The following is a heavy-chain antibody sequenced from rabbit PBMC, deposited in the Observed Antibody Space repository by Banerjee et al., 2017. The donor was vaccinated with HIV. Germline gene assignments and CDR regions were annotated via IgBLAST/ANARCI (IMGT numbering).Heavy chain of an antibody. Sequence: QSLEESGGGLVQPGGSLTLSCKASGFSFSRNHDMCWVRQAPGKGLEWIGYIDPVFGSTYYASWVNGRFTISSHNAQNTLYLQLTSLTAADTATYFCARDLAGVIGWNFGLWGQGTLVTV. CDR1: GFSFSRNHD. CDR3: ARDLAGVIGWNFGL. J-gene: IGHJ3*01. D-gene: IGHD4-1*01. CDR2: IDPVFGST. V-gene: IGHV1S7*01.